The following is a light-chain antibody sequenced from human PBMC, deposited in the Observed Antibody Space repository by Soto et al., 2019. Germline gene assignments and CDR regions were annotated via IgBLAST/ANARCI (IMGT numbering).Light chain of an antibody. CDR2: SNN. Sequence: QSVLTQPPSASGTPGQRVTISCSGSSSNIGSNTVNWYQQLPGTAPKLLIYSNNQRPSGVPDRFSGSKSGTSASLAISGLQSGDEAYYYCAAWDDSLNGGVFGGGTKLTVL. CDR3: AAWDDSLNGGV. V-gene: IGLV1-44*01. CDR1: SSNIGSNT. J-gene: IGLJ3*02.